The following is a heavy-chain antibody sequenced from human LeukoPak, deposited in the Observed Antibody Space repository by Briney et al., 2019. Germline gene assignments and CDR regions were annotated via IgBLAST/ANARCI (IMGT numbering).Heavy chain of an antibody. V-gene: IGHV3-30*03. Sequence: PGGSLRLSCAASGFTFSSYGMHWVRQAPGKGLEWVAVISYDGSNKYYADSVKGRFTISRDNSKNSLYLQMNSLRAEDTAVYYCARDSKQLWAGWDAFDIWGQGTMVTVSS. CDR2: ISYDGSNK. D-gene: IGHD5-18*01. J-gene: IGHJ3*02. CDR3: ARDSKQLWAGWDAFDI. CDR1: GFTFSSYG.